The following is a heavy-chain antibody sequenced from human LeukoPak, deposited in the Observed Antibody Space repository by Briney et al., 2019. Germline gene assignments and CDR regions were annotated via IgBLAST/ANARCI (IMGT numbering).Heavy chain of an antibody. CDR3: ARVPDVTRFDH. J-gene: IGHJ4*02. CDR1: GFTFSSYD. Sequence: PGGSLRLSCAASGFTFSSYDLHWVRQATGKGLEWVSPIDTAGDTYYPGSVKGRFTISREHAKNSLYLQMNSLRAGDTAVYYCARVPDVTRFDHWGQGTVVTVSS. D-gene: IGHD2-2*01. V-gene: IGHV3-13*01. CDR2: IDTAGDT.